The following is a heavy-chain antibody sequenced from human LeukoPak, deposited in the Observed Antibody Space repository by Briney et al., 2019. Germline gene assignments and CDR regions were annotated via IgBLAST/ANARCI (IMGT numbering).Heavy chain of an antibody. J-gene: IGHJ4*02. D-gene: IGHD6-13*01. CDR1: GYSFTSYW. CDR3: ARRVRYGGRWDFDY. V-gene: IGHV5-10-1*01. CDR2: IGPSDSYT. Sequence: PGEPLKISCKGSGYSFTSYWISWVRQMPGKGLEWMGRIGPSDSYTNYSPSFQGHVTISADKSISTACLQWSSLKASDTAMYYCARRVRYGGRWDFDYWGRGTLVTVSS.